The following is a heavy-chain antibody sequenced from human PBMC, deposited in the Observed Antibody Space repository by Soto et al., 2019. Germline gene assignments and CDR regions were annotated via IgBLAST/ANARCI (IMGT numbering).Heavy chain of an antibody. CDR2: ISSSSRYI. J-gene: IGHJ3*01. CDR3: AKDSGLPRFGTLIHALDL. D-gene: IGHD3-10*01. Sequence: PGGSLRLSCAPSRFTFNSYTMNWVRQAPGKGLEWVASISSSSRYIYYADSLKGRFTISRDTSSNTLYLQLNSLRDDDAAMYYCAKDSGLPRFGTLIHALDLWGQGTMVTVSS. V-gene: IGHV3-21*04. CDR1: RFTFNSYT.